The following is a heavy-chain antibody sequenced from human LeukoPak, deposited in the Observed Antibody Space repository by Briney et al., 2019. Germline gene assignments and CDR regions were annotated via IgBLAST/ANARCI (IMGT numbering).Heavy chain of an antibody. Sequence: PGGSLRLSCAASGFTFSANWMHWARQAPGKGLEGLADIRQDGDQTYYADSVKGRFTISRDNAKNSLYLQLNSLRAEDTAVYYCAKDLASTGALDLWGQGTLVTVSS. J-gene: IGHJ4*02. CDR3: AKDLASTGALDL. D-gene: IGHD1-14*01. CDR2: IRQDGDQT. V-gene: IGHV3-7*01. CDR1: GFTFSANW.